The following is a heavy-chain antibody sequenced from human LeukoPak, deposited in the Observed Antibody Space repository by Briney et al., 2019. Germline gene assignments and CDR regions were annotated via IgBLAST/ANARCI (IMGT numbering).Heavy chain of an antibody. Sequence: GGSLRLSCAASGFTFSNYWMHWVRQAPGKGLVWVSRINSDGINTSYADSVKGRFTISRDNAKNSLYLQMNSLRAEDTAVYYCARDLRAVAGEFDYWGQGTLVTVSS. J-gene: IGHJ4*02. CDR3: ARDLRAVAGEFDY. D-gene: IGHD6-19*01. V-gene: IGHV3-74*01. CDR1: GFTFSNYW. CDR2: INSDGINT.